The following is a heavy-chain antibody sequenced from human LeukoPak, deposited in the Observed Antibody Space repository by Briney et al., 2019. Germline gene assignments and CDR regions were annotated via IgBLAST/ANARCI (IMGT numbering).Heavy chain of an antibody. CDR2: IYYSGST. Sequence: PSETLPLTCTVSGGSISSYYWSWIRQPPGKGLEWIGYIYYSGSTNYNPSLKSRVTISVDTSKNQFSLKLSSVTAADTAVYYCAGSRGYYDSSRYYAYWGQGTLVTVSS. D-gene: IGHD3-22*01. J-gene: IGHJ4*02. V-gene: IGHV4-59*01. CDR1: GGSISSYY. CDR3: AGSRGYYDSSRYYAY.